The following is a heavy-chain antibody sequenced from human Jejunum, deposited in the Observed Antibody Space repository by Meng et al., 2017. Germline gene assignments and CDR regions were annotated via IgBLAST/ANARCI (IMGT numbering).Heavy chain of an antibody. CDR2: VWPSGAT. Sequence: QVQLQESGPGLVKPSETRSLTCTVSGVSTTAPFYWTWIRQAPGKGLEWIGEVWPSGATYYNPSLSSRITISIDTSNNQFSLEVAFLTAADTAVYYCARAVRERYFDSWGQGTLVTVSS. J-gene: IGHJ4*02. V-gene: IGHV4-59*12. CDR3: ARAVRERYFDS. D-gene: IGHD3-10*01. CDR1: GVSTTAPFY.